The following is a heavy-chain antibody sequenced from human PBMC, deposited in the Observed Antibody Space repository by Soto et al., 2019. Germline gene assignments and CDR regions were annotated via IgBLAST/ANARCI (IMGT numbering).Heavy chain of an antibody. CDR1: GYTFNSYA. J-gene: IGHJ4*02. D-gene: IGHD2-2*01. V-gene: IGHV1-3*01. CDR2: INAGNGNT. CDR3: ATSRGYCSSTSCYPATGFDY. Sequence: QVQLVQSGAEVKKPGASVKVSCKASGYTFNSYAMHWVRQAPGQRLEWVGWINAGNGNTKYSQKFQGRVTITRDTSASTAYMELGSLRSEDTAVYYCATSRGYCSSTSCYPATGFDYWGQGTLVTVSS.